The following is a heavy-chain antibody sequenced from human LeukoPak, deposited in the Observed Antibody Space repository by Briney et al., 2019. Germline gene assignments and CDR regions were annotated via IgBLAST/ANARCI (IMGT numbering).Heavy chain of an antibody. V-gene: IGHV3-23*01. CDR2: ISGSGGST. CDR1: GFTFSSYA. Sequence: GASLRLSCAASGFTFSSYAMSWVRQAPGKGLEWVSAISGSGGSTYYADSVKGRFTISRDNSENTLYLQMNSLRAEDTAVYYCAKDLDCSSTSCDRDYWGQGTLVTVSS. CDR3: AKDLDCSSTSCDRDY. J-gene: IGHJ4*02. D-gene: IGHD2-2*02.